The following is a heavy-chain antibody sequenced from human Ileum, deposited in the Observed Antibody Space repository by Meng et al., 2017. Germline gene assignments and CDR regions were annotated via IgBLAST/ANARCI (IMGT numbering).Heavy chain of an antibody. V-gene: IGHV4-4*02. D-gene: IGHD4-17*01. CDR2: IHHSGST. Sequence: VPMQVSGHGRGEPSRTLSLTCAVSGGSISSTYWWTWVRQSAGKGLEWIGEIHHSGSTNYNPSLKSRVTISVDKSKNQFSLNLRSVTAADTAVYYCARDVVPTVTYYYNWFDPWGQGTLVTVSS. J-gene: IGHJ5*02. CDR3: ARDVVPTVTYYYNWFDP. CDR1: GGSISSTYW.